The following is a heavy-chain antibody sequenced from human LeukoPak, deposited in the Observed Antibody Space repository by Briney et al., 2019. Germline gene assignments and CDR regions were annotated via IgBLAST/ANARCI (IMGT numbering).Heavy chain of an antibody. Sequence: GGSLTFSGKGSGYRFTNYCIGCVRQIPGKGLGWVGIIYPGDSDTRYSPPFQGQVTISADKSTSTAYLQWSSLKASDTAMYYCARPYSSGWHLFDYWGQGTQVTVSS. D-gene: IGHD6-19*01. CDR1: GYRFTNYC. CDR2: IYPGDSDT. CDR3: ARPYSSGWHLFDY. J-gene: IGHJ4*02. V-gene: IGHV5-51*01.